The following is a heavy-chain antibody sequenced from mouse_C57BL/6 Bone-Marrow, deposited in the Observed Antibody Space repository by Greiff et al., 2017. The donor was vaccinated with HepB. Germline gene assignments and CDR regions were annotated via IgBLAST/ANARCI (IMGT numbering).Heavy chain of an antibody. D-gene: IGHD1-1*01. J-gene: IGHJ1*03. CDR2: IRNKANNHAT. V-gene: IGHV6-6*01. CDR3: TSPYYYGPYWYFDV. CDR1: GFTFSDAW. Sequence: EVKVIESGGGLVQPGGSMKLSCAASGFTFSDAWMDWVRQSPEKGLEWVAEIRNKANNHATYYAESVKGRFTISRDDSKSSVYLQMNSLRAEDTGIYYCTSPYYYGPYWYFDVWGTGTTVTVSS.